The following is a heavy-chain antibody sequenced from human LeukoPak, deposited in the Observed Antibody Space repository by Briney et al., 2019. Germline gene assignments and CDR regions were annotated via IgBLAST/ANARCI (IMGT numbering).Heavy chain of an antibody. CDR3: ARDYYDFWSGYSVNDAFDI. CDR1: GGSISSGGYY. V-gene: IGHV4-31*03. J-gene: IGHJ3*02. Sequence: TLSLTCTVSGGSISSGGYYWSWIRQHPGKGLEWIGYIYYSGSTYYNPSLKSRVTISVDTSKNQFSLKLSSVTAADTAVYYCARDYYDFWSGYSVNDAFDIWGQGTMVTVSS. D-gene: IGHD3-3*01. CDR2: IYYSGST.